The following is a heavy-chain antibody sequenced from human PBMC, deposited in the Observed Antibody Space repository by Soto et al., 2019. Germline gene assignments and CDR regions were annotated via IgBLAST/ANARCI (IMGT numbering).Heavy chain of an antibody. V-gene: IGHV3-23*01. CDR1: GFTFSSYV. CDR3: AKERNRGLYCSGGSCYLDY. CDR2: ISGSGGST. Sequence: EVQLLESGGGLVQPGGSLRLSCAASGFTFSSYVMSWVRQAPGKGLEWVSAISGSGGSTYYADSVKGRFTISRDNSKNTLYLQMNSLRAEDTAVYYCAKERNRGLYCSGGSCYLDYWGQGTLVTVSS. J-gene: IGHJ4*02. D-gene: IGHD2-15*01.